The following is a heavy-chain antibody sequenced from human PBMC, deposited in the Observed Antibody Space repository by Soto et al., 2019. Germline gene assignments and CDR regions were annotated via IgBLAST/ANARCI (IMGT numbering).Heavy chain of an antibody. J-gene: IGHJ4*02. V-gene: IGHV3-48*03. CDR3: ARVGKYYYDSSGYLDY. CDR2: ISSSGSTI. Sequence: GGSLRLSCAASGFTFSSYEMNWVRQAPGKGLEWVSYISSSGSTIYYADSVKGRFTISRDNAKNSLYLQMNSLRAEDTAVYYCARVGKYYYDSSGYLDYWGQGTLVTVSS. CDR1: GFTFSSYE. D-gene: IGHD3-22*01.